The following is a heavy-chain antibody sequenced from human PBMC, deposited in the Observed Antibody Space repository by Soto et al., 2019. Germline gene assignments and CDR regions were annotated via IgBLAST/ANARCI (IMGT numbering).Heavy chain of an antibody. D-gene: IGHD3-3*01. CDR2: IYYSGST. J-gene: IGHJ5*02. CDR1: GGSISSSSYY. CDR3: ARQDPILRFLRDP. V-gene: IGHV4-39*01. Sequence: PSETLSLTCTVSGGSISSSSYYWGWIRQPPGKGLEWIGSIYYSGSTYYNPSLKSRVTISVDTSKNQFSPKLSSVTAADTAVYYCARQDPILRFLRDPWGQGTLVTVSS.